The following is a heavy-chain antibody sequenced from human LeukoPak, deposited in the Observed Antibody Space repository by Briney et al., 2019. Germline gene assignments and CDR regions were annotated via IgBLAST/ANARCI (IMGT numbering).Heavy chain of an antibody. CDR1: GYTFTHYG. CDR3: ARQGRDWYFDL. Sequence: GASVKVSCKASGYTFTHYGVSWVRQAPGQGLEWMGWITTYNGNTNYAQKLQGRVTMTTDTSTSTAYMELRSLRSDDTAVYYCARQGRDWYFDLWGRGTLVTVSS. J-gene: IGHJ2*01. V-gene: IGHV1-18*01. CDR2: ITTYNGNT.